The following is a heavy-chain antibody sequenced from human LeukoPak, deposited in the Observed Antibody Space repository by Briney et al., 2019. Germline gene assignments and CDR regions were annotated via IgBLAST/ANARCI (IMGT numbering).Heavy chain of an antibody. CDR3: ARIPLGYSGAYYFDS. V-gene: IGHV4-4*09. Sequence: PSETLSLTCSVSGGSISNHYWSWIRQPPGKGLEWIGYVYISGSTNYNPSLRSRVTIALDTSKGQFSLKLSSVTAADTALYYCARIPLGYSGAYYFDSWGQGTLVTVSS. CDR1: GGSISNHY. J-gene: IGHJ4*02. D-gene: IGHD5-12*01. CDR2: VYISGST.